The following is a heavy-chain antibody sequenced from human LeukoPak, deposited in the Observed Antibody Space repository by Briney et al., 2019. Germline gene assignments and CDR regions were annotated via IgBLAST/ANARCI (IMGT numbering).Heavy chain of an antibody. Sequence: SETLSLTCTVSGGSISSYYWSWIRQPPGKGLGWIGYIYYSGSTNYNPSLKSRVTISVDTSKNQFSLKLSSVTAADTAVYYCAGGGYYGSGSYGAIDWFDPWGQGTLVTVSS. CDR1: GGSISSYY. D-gene: IGHD3-10*01. CDR2: IYYSGST. V-gene: IGHV4-59*01. CDR3: AGGGYYGSGSYGAIDWFDP. J-gene: IGHJ5*02.